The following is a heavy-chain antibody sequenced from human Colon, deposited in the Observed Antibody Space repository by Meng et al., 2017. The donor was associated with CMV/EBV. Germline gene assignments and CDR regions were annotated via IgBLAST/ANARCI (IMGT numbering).Heavy chain of an antibody. J-gene: IGHJ4*02. Sequence: GESLKISCAASGFTFSNAWMSWVRQAPGKGLEWVSGINWSAGSRDYADSVKGRFIISRDNAKNSLYLQMNSLRAEDTALYYCARTYYYDSGGLNFDFWGQGSLVTVSS. CDR1: GFTFSNAW. CDR2: INWSAGSR. CDR3: ARTYYYDSGGLNFDF. D-gene: IGHD3-22*01. V-gene: IGHV3-20*04.